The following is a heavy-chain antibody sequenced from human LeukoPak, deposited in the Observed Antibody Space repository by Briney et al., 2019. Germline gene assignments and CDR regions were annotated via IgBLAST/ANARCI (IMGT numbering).Heavy chain of an antibody. CDR3: ARTLTYYGMDV. Sequence: SETLSLTCTVSGGSLSSYYWSWIRQPPGKGLEWIGYIYYSGSTNYNPSLKSRVTISVDTSKNQFSLKLSSVTAADTAVYYCARTLTYYGMDVWGQGTTVTVSS. V-gene: IGHV4-59*01. D-gene: IGHD2-21*02. J-gene: IGHJ6*02. CDR2: IYYSGST. CDR1: GGSLSSYY.